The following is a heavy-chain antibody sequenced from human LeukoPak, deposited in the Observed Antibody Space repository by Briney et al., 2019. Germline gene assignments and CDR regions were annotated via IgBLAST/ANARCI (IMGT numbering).Heavy chain of an antibody. D-gene: IGHD2-2*01. CDR2: IIPILGIA. Sequence: SVKVSCKASGGTFSSYAISWVRQAPGQGLEWMGRIIPILGIANYAQKFQGRVTITADKSTSTAYMELSSLRSEDTAVYYCARDVGDIVVVPAAMLFGYWGQGTLVTVSS. CDR1: GGTFSSYA. V-gene: IGHV1-69*04. CDR3: ARDVGDIVVVPAAMLFGY. J-gene: IGHJ4*02.